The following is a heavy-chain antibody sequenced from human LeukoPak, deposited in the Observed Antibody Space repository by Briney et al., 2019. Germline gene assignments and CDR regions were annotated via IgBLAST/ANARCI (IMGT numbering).Heavy chain of an antibody. CDR1: GFTFSSYG. V-gene: IGHV3-7*01. CDR2: IKYDGSDK. D-gene: IGHD6-19*01. CDR3: ARPSFSSGSYFDH. Sequence: GGSLRLSCVASGFTFSSYGMSWVRQAPGKGLEWVATIKYDGSDKYYVDSVKGRFTISRDNAKNSLYLQMNSLSGEDTAVYFCARPSFSSGSYFDHWGQGTLVTVSS. J-gene: IGHJ4*02.